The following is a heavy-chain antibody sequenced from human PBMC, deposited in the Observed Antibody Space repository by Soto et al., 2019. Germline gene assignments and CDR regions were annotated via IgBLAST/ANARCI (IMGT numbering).Heavy chain of an antibody. J-gene: IGHJ2*01. CDR3: AKALRGPEAGTWYFDL. D-gene: IGHD6-13*01. Sequence: EVQLLESGGGLVQPGGSLRLACEASGLTFNIYTMGWVRQAPGKGLEWVSAIVARGINTYYADSVKGRFTISRDNSKDTIYLQMHSLRAEDTAVYSCAKALRGPEAGTWYFDLWGRGTLVAVSS. CDR2: IVARGINT. V-gene: IGHV3-23*01. CDR1: GLTFNIYT.